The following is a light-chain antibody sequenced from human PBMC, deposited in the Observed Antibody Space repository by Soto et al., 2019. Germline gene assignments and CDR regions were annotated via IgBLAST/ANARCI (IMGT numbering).Light chain of an antibody. J-gene: IGKJ1*01. CDR1: QSVSSTY. Sequence: IGLTQSPDTLSLCPLGRATLSCMASQSVSSTYLGWYQQQPGQPPRLLMSGTSNRATGTPNRFSGSGSETDFTLTITRLEPEDFAVYYCQQYSSSRTFGQGTKVDIK. CDR2: GTS. CDR3: QQYSSSRT. V-gene: IGKV3-20*01.